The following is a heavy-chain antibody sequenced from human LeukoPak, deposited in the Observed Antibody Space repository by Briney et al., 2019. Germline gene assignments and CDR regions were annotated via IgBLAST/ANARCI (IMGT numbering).Heavy chain of an antibody. D-gene: IGHD3-16*01. V-gene: IGHV4-59*01. CDR2: IYNSGNT. J-gene: IGHJ5*02. CDR1: GGSTNNYY. Sequence: SGPTLVKPSETLSLTCTVSGGSTNNYYWTWIRQPPGKGLEWIGNIYNSGNTNYNPSLKSRVTISIDTSKNQFSLKVISVTAADTAIYYCARESGSYLWRSWLNPWGQGTLVTVSS. CDR3: ARESGSYLWRSWLNP.